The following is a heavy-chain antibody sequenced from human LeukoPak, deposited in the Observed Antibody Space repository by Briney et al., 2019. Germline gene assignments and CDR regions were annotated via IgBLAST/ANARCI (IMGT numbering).Heavy chain of an antibody. CDR2: ISYDGSNK. D-gene: IGHD2-2*02. J-gene: IGHJ4*02. CDR1: GFTFSSYA. V-gene: IGHV3-30-3*01. Sequence: PGGSLRLSCAASGFTFSSYAMHWVRQAPGKGLEWVAVISYDGSNKYYADSVKGRFTISRDNSKNTLYLQMNSLRAEGTAVYYCATVSRRCSSTSCYMVYWGQGTLVTVSS. CDR3: ATVSRRCSSTSCYMVY.